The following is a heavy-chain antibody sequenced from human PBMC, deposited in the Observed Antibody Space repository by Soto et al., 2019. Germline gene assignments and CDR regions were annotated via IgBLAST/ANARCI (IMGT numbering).Heavy chain of an antibody. Sequence: GGSLRLSCAASGFTVSSNYMSWVRQAPGKGLEWVSVIYSGGSTYYADSVKGRFTISRDNSKNTLYLQMNSLRAEDTAVYYCARDSGSSSWPFDYWGQGTLVTVSS. CDR2: IYSGGST. CDR1: GFTVSSNY. J-gene: IGHJ4*02. V-gene: IGHV3-66*01. D-gene: IGHD6-13*01. CDR3: ARDSGSSSWPFDY.